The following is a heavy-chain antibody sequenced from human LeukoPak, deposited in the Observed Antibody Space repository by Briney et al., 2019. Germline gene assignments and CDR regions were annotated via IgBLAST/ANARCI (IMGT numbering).Heavy chain of an antibody. CDR1: GYTFTGYY. V-gene: IGHV1-2*02. D-gene: IGHD6-19*01. J-gene: IGHJ5*02. Sequence: GASVKVSCKASGYTFTGYYMHWVRQAPGQGLEWMGWINPNSGGTNYAQKFQGRVTMTRDTSISTAYMELSRLRSDDTAVYYCARQRSSGPNWFDPWGQGTLVTVSS. CDR3: ARQRSSGPNWFDP. CDR2: INPNSGGT.